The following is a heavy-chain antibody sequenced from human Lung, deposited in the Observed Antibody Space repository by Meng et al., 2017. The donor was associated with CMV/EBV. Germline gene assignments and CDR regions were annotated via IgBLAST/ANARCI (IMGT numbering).Heavy chain of an antibody. CDR2: ISDSGGIT. J-gene: IGHJ5*02. V-gene: IGHV3-23*01. CDR3: AKEGEATSSSWRDCFDP. Sequence: GGSLRLSXAASGFTFSSYAMNWVRQAPGKGLEGVSTISDSGGITYYADSVKGRFTISRDNSKNTLYLQMNSLRAEDTAVYYCAKEGEATSSSWRDCFDPWGQGTLVTVSS. D-gene: IGHD2-2*01. CDR1: GFTFSSYA.